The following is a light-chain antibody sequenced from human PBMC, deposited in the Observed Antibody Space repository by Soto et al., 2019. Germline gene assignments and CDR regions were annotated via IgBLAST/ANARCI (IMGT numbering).Light chain of an antibody. CDR1: SSNIGDYF. J-gene: IGLJ3*02. CDR3: GTWDGSLSVVV. Sequence: QSVLTQPPSVSAAPGQRVTISCSGNSSNIGDYFVSWYQQPPGTAPKLLIYDNHKRPSGIPDRFSGSKAGTSATLGITGLQTGDEADYYSGTWDGSLSVVVFGGGTKLTVL. CDR2: DNH. V-gene: IGLV1-51*01.